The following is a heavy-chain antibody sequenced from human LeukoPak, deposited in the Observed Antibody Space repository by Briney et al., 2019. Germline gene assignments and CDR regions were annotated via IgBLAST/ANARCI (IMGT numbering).Heavy chain of an antibody. CDR2: TYHNGFT. V-gene: IGHV4-38-2*02. J-gene: IGHJ4*02. CDR1: GYSISSGYY. CDR3: ARVAVAGNVDH. D-gene: IGHD6-13*01. Sequence: SETLSLTCTVSGYSISSGYYWGWIRQPPGKGLEWLGSTYHNGFTYYNPSLKSRLTISVDSSKNQFSLTLTSVTAADTAVYYCARVAVAGNVDHWGQGTLVTVSS.